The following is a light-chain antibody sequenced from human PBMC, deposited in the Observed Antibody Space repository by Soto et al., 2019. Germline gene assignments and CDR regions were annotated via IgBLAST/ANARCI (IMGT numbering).Light chain of an antibody. V-gene: IGLV2-14*01. CDR3: SSYTSSSKLYV. CDR2: DVS. Sequence: QSVLTQPASVSGSPGQSITISCTGTSSDVGGYNYVSWYQQHPGKAPKFMIYDVSNRPSGVSNRFSGSKSGNTASLTISGLQAEDEADYYCSSYTSSSKLYVFGTGTKVTVL. CDR1: SSDVGGYNY. J-gene: IGLJ1*01.